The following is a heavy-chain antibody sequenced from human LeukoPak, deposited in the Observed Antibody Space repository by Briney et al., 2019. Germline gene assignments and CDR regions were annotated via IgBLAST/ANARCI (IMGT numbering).Heavy chain of an antibody. J-gene: IGHJ5*02. CDR2: INLNSGGT. Sequence: ASVKVSCKASGYTFTGYYMHWVRQAPGQGLEWMGWINLNSGGTNYAQKFQGRVTMTRDTSISTAYMELSRLRSDDTAVYYCARDYYGSGVNWFDPWGQGTLVTVSS. D-gene: IGHD3-10*01. CDR1: GYTFTGYY. V-gene: IGHV1-2*02. CDR3: ARDYYGSGVNWFDP.